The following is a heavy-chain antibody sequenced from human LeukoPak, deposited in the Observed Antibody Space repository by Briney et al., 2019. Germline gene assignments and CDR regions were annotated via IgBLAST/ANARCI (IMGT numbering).Heavy chain of an antibody. Sequence: GGSLRLSCAASGFTFSSYGMHWVRQAPGKGLEWVAVIWYDGSNKYYADSVKGRFTISRDNSKNTLYLQMNSQRAEDTAVYYCARGAAAGTYNWFDPWGQGTLVTVSS. V-gene: IGHV3-33*01. CDR1: GFTFSSYG. CDR3: ARGAAAGTYNWFDP. CDR2: IWYDGSNK. D-gene: IGHD6-13*01. J-gene: IGHJ5*02.